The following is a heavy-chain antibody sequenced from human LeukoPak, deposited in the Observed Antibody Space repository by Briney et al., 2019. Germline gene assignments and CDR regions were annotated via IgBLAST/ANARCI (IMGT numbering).Heavy chain of an antibody. V-gene: IGHV3-30*03. CDR3: ARGAGYYDSSGSYYGYYFDY. J-gene: IGHJ4*02. Sequence: PGRSLRLSCAASGFTFSSYGMHWVRQAPGKGLEWVAVISYDGSNKYYADSVKGRFTISRDNSKNTLYLQMNSLRAEDTAVYYCARGAGYYDSSGSYYGYYFDYWGQGTLVTVSS. CDR1: GFTFSSYG. CDR2: ISYDGSNK. D-gene: IGHD3-22*01.